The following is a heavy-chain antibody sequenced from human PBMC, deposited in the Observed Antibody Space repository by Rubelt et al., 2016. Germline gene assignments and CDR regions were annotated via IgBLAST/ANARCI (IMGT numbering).Heavy chain of an antibody. Sequence: QVQLVQSGAEVKKPGSSVRVSCKASGGTFSSYAISWVRQAPGQGLEWMGRIIPILGIANYAQKFQGRVTITADKSTSTAYMELGSLRSEDTAVYYCASGDVRLGELSLGDNWFDPWGQGTLVTVSS. D-gene: IGHD3-16*02. CDR2: IIPILGIA. CDR1: GGTFSSYA. J-gene: IGHJ5*02. CDR3: ASGDVRLGELSLGDNWFDP. V-gene: IGHV1-69*04.